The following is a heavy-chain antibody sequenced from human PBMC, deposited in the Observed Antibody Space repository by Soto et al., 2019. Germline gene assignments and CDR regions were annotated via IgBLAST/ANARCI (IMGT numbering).Heavy chain of an antibody. CDR2: IYPGDSDT. V-gene: IGHV5-51*01. J-gene: IGHJ4*02. CDR3: ARHVSGGRTSDPYFDY. CDR1: GYSFTSYW. D-gene: IGHD2-21*02. Sequence: GESLKISCKGSGYSFTSYWIGWVRQMPGKGLEWMGIIYPGDSDTRYSPSFQGQVTISADKSISTAYLQWSSLKASDTAMYYCARHVSGGRTSDPYFDYWGQGTLVTVSS.